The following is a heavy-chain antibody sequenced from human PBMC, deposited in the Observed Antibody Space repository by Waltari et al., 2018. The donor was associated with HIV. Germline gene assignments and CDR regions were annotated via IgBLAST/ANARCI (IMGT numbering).Heavy chain of an antibody. CDR2: VSVKDGRT. Sequence: QIQLLQSGAEVKKPGASVRVSCKASGYSFNTHGITWVRQAPGQGLEWSGWVSVKDGRTNSAQNLQGRVTMTSDPSTSTVYMELRTLRSDDTAVYYCAIGSWGEVSFGYWGQGTLVTVSS. D-gene: IGHD3-16*02. CDR1: GYSFNTHG. V-gene: IGHV1-18*04. CDR3: AIGSWGEVSFGY. J-gene: IGHJ4*02.